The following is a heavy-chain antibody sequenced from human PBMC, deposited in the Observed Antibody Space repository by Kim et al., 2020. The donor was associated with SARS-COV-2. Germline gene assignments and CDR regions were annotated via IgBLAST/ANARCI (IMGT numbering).Heavy chain of an antibody. CDR1: GGSISSYY. J-gene: IGHJ4*02. CDR3: ARDGDELLPFDY. CDR2: IYYSGST. D-gene: IGHD2-15*01. V-gene: IGHV4-59*13. Sequence: SETLSLTCTVSGGSISSYYWSWIRQPPGKGLEWIGYIYYSGSTNYNPSLKSRVTISVDTSKNQFSLKLSSVTAADTAVYYCARDGDELLPFDYWGQGTLVTVSS.